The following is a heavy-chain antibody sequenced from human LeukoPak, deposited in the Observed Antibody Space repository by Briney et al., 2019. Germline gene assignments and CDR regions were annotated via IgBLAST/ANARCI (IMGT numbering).Heavy chain of an antibody. CDR3: AKDWGYTTMVSYYFDY. Sequence: GRSLRLSCAASGFTFSGYGMHWVRQAPDKGLKWVAVIWYDGNNKYYADSVKGRFTISRDNSKNTLYLQMNILRAEDTAVYYCAKDWGYTTMVSYYFDYWGQGALVTVSS. CDR1: GFTFSGYG. D-gene: IGHD5-18*01. J-gene: IGHJ4*02. CDR2: IWYDGNNK. V-gene: IGHV3-33*06.